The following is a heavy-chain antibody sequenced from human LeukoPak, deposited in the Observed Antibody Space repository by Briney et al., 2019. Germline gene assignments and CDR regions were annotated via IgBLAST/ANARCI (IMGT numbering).Heavy chain of an antibody. V-gene: IGHV3-48*04. CDR3: AIVATRGRFDC. D-gene: IGHD2-15*01. CDR1: GFIFSDYS. Sequence: GGSLRLPCAASGFIFSDYSFNWVRQAPGKGLEWLSYISTNSDTKYYADSVRGRFTISRDDAKNSLYLQMNSLRAEDTAVYYCAIVATRGRFDCWGQGILVTVSS. CDR2: ISTNSDTK. J-gene: IGHJ4*02.